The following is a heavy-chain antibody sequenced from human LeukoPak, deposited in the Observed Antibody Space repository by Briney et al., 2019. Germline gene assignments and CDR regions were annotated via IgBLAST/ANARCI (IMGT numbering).Heavy chain of an antibody. CDR1: GFPSSRYA. Sequence: RTSLRLSCAASGFPSSRYAVHWVRQAPGKGLEWVALRSHDGGIEDYADSVKGRFTISRDNSRNTLYLQMNSLKPEDTAVYYCASSNEFYYDTSTYVDYWGQGTLVTVSS. D-gene: IGHD3-22*01. CDR3: ASSNEFYYDTSTYVDY. J-gene: IGHJ4*02. CDR2: RSHDGGIE. V-gene: IGHV3-30-3*01.